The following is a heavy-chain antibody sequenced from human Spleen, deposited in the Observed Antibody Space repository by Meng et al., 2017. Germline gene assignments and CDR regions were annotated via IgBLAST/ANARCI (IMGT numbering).Heavy chain of an antibody. V-gene: IGHV3-15*01. J-gene: IGHJ4*02. CDR3: TWDDKAVSDY. CDR1: GFYFNNAW. CDR2: IKSNTDGGTA. Sequence: VHLVELGCDLVKPGGSLRLSCAASGFYFNNAWMSWVRQAPGKGLEWVGRIKSNTDGGTAEYAAPVTGRFTISRDDSKTTMYLEMSGLTIDDTGVYYCTWDDKAVSDYWGQGTLVTASS. D-gene: IGHD1-26*01.